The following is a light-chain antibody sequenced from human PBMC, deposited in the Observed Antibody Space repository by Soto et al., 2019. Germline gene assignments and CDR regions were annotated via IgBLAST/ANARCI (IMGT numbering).Light chain of an antibody. Sequence: QSVLTQPPSASGTPGQRVTISCSGSSSNIGRNTVNWHQQFPGTAPKLLIYGNNQRPSGVPDRFYGSKSGTSASLAISGLRSEDEAEYYCAAWDDSLSGPVFGGGTKLTV. CDR1: SSNIGRNT. CDR2: GNN. CDR3: AAWDDSLSGPV. V-gene: IGLV1-44*01. J-gene: IGLJ3*02.